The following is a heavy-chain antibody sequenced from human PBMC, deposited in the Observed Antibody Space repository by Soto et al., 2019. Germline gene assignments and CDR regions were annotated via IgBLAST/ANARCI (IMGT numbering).Heavy chain of an antibody. D-gene: IGHD6-13*01. Sequence: SETLSLTCTVSGGSISSYYWSWIRQPPGKGLEWIGYIYYSGSTNYNPSLKSRVTISVDTSKNQFSLKLSSVTAADTAVYYCARDSGAAAGVIDYWGQGTLVTVSS. CDR2: IYYSGST. CDR1: GGSISSYY. J-gene: IGHJ4*02. CDR3: ARDSGAAAGVIDY. V-gene: IGHV4-59*01.